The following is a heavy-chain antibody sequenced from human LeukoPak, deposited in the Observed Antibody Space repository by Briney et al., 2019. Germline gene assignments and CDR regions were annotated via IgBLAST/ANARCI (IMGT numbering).Heavy chain of an antibody. V-gene: IGHV1-46*01. D-gene: IGHD3-10*01. J-gene: IGHJ4*02. CDR2: INPSGGST. CDR1: GYILISYG. CDR3: ARDHVSGITMVRGVIIPPSHFDY. Sequence: ASVKVSCKASGYILISYGISWVRQAPGQGLEWMGIINPSGGSTSYAQKFQGRVTMTRDMSTSTVYMELSSLRSEDTAVYYCARDHVSGITMVRGVIIPPSHFDYWGQGTLVTVSS.